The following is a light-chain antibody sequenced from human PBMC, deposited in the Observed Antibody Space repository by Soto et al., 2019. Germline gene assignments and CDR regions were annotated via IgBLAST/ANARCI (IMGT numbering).Light chain of an antibody. V-gene: IGKV1-12*01. Sequence: DIQMTQSPSSVSASVGDRVAITCRASQPLSTWLVWYQQKPGKAPEVLIHGASTLQSGVSSRFSGGRSGTDFTLTISSLQPEDFATYFCQQANSFPWTFGRGTKVEVK. J-gene: IGKJ1*01. CDR3: QQANSFPWT. CDR2: GAS. CDR1: QPLSTW.